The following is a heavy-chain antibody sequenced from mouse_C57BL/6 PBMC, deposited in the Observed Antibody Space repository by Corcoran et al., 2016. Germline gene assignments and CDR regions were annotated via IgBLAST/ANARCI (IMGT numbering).Heavy chain of an antibody. CDR1: GYTFTDYY. D-gene: IGHD3-2*02. CDR3: ARSTAQATSNY. V-gene: IGHV1-26*01. J-gene: IGHJ2*01. Sequence: EVQLQQSGPELVKPGASVKISCKASGYTFTDYYMNWVKQSHGKSLEWIGDINPNNGGTSYNQKFKGKATLTVDKSSSTAYMELRSLTSEDSAVYYCARSTAQATSNYWGQGTTLTVSS. CDR2: INPNNGGT.